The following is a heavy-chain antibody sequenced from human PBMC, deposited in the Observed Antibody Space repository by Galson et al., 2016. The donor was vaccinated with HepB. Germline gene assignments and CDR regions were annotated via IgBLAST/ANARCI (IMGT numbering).Heavy chain of an antibody. V-gene: IGHV3-53*01. CDR3: ARNMYGAATNYIGDVFDS. CDR1: GLTVTGDY. CDR2: LYRDGST. J-gene: IGHJ3*02. Sequence: SLRLSCAVSGLTVTGDYMCWVRQAPGKGLEWVSVLYRDGSTYYADSVEGRFTISRDNSRNTLYLQMNSLRAEDTAMYYCARNMYGAATNYIGDVFDSWGQGTMVTVSS. D-gene: IGHD3-10*01.